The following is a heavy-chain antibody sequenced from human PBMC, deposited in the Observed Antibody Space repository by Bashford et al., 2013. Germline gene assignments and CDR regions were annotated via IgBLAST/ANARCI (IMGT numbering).Heavy chain of an antibody. CDR2: IKEDGSEN. Sequence: VRQAPGKGLEWVANIKEDGSENAYANPVKGRFTISRDNAKNSLYLQMNSLRVEDTAVYYCAKVPLPQWELPNYYFDSWGQGTLVTVSS. J-gene: IGHJ4*02. D-gene: IGHD1-26*01. V-gene: IGHV3-7*03. CDR3: AKVPLPQWELPNYYFDS.